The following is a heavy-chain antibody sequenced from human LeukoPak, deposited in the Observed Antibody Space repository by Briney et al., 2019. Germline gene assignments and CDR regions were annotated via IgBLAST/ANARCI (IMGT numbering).Heavy chain of an antibody. V-gene: IGHV4-39*01. D-gene: IGHD2-15*01. CDR1: GGSVTSSSYY. J-gene: IGHJ3*02. CDR3: AKHFAYTGSGSPSSFDI. Sequence: PSETLSLTCTVSGGSVTSSSYYWGWIRQPPGKGLEWIGSIYYSGNTYYDPSLESRVTISVDTSKNQFSLKMTSVTAADTAVYYCAKHFAYTGSGSPSSFDIWGQGTMVIVSS. CDR2: IYYSGNT.